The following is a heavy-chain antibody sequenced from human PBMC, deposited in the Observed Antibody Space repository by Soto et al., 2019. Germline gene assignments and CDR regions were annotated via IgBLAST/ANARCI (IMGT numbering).Heavy chain of an antibody. D-gene: IGHD3-22*01. Sequence: GGSLRLSCAASGFTFSSYGMHWVRQAPGKGLEWVAAISYDGSNKYYADSVKGRFTISRDNSRNTLYLQMNSLRAEDTAVYYCASSGYTVDFDYWGQGTLVTVSS. CDR1: GFTFSSYG. V-gene: IGHV3-30*03. CDR2: ISYDGSNK. CDR3: ASSGYTVDFDY. J-gene: IGHJ4*02.